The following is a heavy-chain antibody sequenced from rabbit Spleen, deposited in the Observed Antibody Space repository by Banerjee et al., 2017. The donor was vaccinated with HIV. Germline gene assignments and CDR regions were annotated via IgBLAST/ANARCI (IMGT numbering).Heavy chain of an antibody. CDR3: VREGNMGYIGL. Sequence: QEQLVESGGGLVQPGGSLKLSCKASGFDFSAYGVSWVRQAPGKGLEWIGYIDPLFDNTYYASWVNGRFTISRHNAQNTLYLQLNSLTVADTATYFCVREGNMGYIGLWGPGTLVTVS. D-gene: IGHD4-2*01. CDR1: GFDFSAYG. CDR2: IDPLFDNT. J-gene: IGHJ4*01. V-gene: IGHV1S47*01.